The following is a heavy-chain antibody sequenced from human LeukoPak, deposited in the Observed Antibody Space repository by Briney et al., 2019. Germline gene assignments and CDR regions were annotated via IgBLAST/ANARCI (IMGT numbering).Heavy chain of an antibody. D-gene: IGHD6-13*01. Sequence: SETLSLTCTVSGGSISSYYWSWIRQPPGKGLEWIGYIYYSGSTNYNPSLKSRVTISVDTSKNQFSLKLSSVTAADTAVDYCARVGAPYSSSWYFSLWGQGTLVTVSS. V-gene: IGHV4-59*01. CDR3: ARVGAPYSSSWYFSL. CDR2: IYYSGST. CDR1: GGSISSYY. J-gene: IGHJ4*02.